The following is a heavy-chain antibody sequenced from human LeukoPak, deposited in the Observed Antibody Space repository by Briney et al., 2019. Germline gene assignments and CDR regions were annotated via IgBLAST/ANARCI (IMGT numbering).Heavy chain of an antibody. CDR1: GYTFTSYG. Sequence: GASVKVSCKASGYTFTSYGISWVRQAPGQGLEWMGWISAYNGNTNYAQKPQGRVTMTTDTSTSTAYMELRSLRSDDTAVYYCARVVGIAAAENWFDPWGQGTLVTVSS. J-gene: IGHJ5*02. CDR3: ARVVGIAAAENWFDP. V-gene: IGHV1-18*01. CDR2: ISAYNGNT. D-gene: IGHD6-13*01.